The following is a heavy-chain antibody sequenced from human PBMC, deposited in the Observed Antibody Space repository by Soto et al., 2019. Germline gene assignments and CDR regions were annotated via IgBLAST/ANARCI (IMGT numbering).Heavy chain of an antibody. J-gene: IGHJ4*02. Sequence: SVKVSCKASGGTFSSYAISWVRQAPGQGLEWMGGIIPIFGTANYAQKFQGRVTITADESTSTAYMELSSLRSEDTAVYYCASYVATVPMLAYWGQGTLVTVSS. V-gene: IGHV1-69*13. CDR1: GGTFSSYA. CDR2: IIPIFGTA. CDR3: ASYVATVPMLAY. D-gene: IGHD4-17*01.